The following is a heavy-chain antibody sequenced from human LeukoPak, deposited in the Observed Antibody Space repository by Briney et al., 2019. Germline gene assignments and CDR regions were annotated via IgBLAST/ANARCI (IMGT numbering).Heavy chain of an antibody. CDR3: ARDHGDTAILP. D-gene: IGHD5-18*01. CDR1: GFTFSRYA. V-gene: IGHV3-30*04. Sequence: GGSLRLSCAASGFTFSRYAMHWVRQAPGKGLEWVAVISYDGSNKYYADSVKGRFTISRDNSKNTLYLQMNSLRAEDTAVYYCARDHGDTAILPWGQGTLVTVSS. CDR2: ISYDGSNK. J-gene: IGHJ5*02.